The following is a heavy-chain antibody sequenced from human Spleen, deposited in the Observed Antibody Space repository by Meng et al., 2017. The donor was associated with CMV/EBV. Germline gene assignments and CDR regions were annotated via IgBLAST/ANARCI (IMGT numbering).Heavy chain of an antibody. CDR2: IYSAGNT. D-gene: IGHD2-2*01. J-gene: IGHJ6*02. Sequence: GESLRLFCLASGFNFRIYSMNRVRQAPGKGLEWISNIYSAGNTYYADSVTGRFTTSRDNSNNTLSLQMNSLRVDDTAVYYCAIDLVVPAAIQYYYHNYGIDVWCQGTTVTVSS. CDR3: AIDLVVPAAIQYYYHNYGIDV. V-gene: IGHV3-66*02. CDR1: GFNFRIYS.